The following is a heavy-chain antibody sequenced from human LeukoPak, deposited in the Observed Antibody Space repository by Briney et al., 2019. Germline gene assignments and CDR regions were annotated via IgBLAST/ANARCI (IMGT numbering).Heavy chain of an antibody. CDR3: ARGGTNYYYMDV. J-gene: IGHJ6*03. CDR2: LSGSGDRT. V-gene: IGHV3-23*01. Sequence: WIRQAPGKGLEWVSALSGSGDRTSYVDSVKGRFTVSRDNSKNTLYLQMDSLRVDDTALYYCARGGTNYYYMDVWGNGTTVTVSS.